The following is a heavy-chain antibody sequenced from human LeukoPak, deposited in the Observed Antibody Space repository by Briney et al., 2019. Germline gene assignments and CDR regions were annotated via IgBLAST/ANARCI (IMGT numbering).Heavy chain of an antibody. CDR1: GFTFSTYA. Sequence: GGSLRLSCAASGFTFSTYAMTWVRQAPGKGLESVSLISATGSTTYYAESVRGRFTISRDNLKNTLYLQMNSLRPEDTAVYYCAKADYYDGSGYYYESPGAFDIWGQGTMVTVSS. V-gene: IGHV3-23*01. CDR2: ISATGSTT. CDR3: AKADYYDGSGYYYESPGAFDI. J-gene: IGHJ3*02. D-gene: IGHD3-22*01.